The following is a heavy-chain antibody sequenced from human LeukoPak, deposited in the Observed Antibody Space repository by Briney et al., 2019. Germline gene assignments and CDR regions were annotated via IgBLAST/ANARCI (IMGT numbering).Heavy chain of an antibody. CDR2: ISGSGGST. CDR3: AKGNIAARQDIMDV. Sequence: PGGSLGLSCAASGFTFSSYAMSWVRQAPGKGLEWVSLISGSGGSTYYADSVKGRFTISRDNSKNTLYLQMNSLRVEDTAVYYCAKGNIAARQDIMDVWGQGTTVTVSS. CDR1: GFTFSSYA. D-gene: IGHD6-6*01. V-gene: IGHV3-23*01. J-gene: IGHJ6*02.